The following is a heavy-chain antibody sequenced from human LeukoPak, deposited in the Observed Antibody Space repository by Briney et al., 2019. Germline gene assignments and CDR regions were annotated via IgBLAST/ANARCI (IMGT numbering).Heavy chain of an antibody. CDR1: GYTFTNYY. CDR2: INPSGGGT. D-gene: IGHD3-22*01. V-gene: IGHV1-46*01. J-gene: IGHJ4*02. CDR3: ARGLDSSGYYQY. Sequence: GASVKVSCKSSGYTFTNYYVHWVRQAPGQGLEWMGIINPSGGGTTYAQKFQGRVTMTRDTSTSTVYMELSSLRSEDTAVYYCARGLDSSGYYQYWGQGTLVTVSS.